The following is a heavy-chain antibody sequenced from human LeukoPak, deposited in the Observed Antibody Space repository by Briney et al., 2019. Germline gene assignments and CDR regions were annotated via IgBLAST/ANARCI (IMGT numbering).Heavy chain of an antibody. CDR2: INPNSGGT. V-gene: IGHV1-2*02. CDR3: ARVYGYYDSSGYFDY. J-gene: IGHJ4*02. Sequence: GASVKVSCKASGYTFTAYYVHWVRQAPGQGLEWMGWINPNSGGTHYARKFQGRVTVTRDTSISTAYMELSSLRSDDTAVYYCARVYGYYDSSGYFDYWGQGTLVTVSS. D-gene: IGHD3-22*01. CDR1: GYTFTAYY.